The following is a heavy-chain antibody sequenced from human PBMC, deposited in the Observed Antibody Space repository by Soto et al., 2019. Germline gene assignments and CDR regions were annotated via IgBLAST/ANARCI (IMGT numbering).Heavy chain of an antibody. J-gene: IGHJ5*02. CDR2: ISYDGSNK. V-gene: IGHV3-30-3*01. D-gene: IGHD2-2*01. CDR3: ARGKGYCSSTSCCNWFDP. CDR1: GFTFSSYA. Sequence: GGSLRLSCAASGFTFSSYAMHWVRQAPGKGLEWVAVISYDGSNKYYAYSVKGRFTISRDNSKNTLYLQMNSLRAEDTAVYYCARGKGYCSSTSCCNWFDPWGQGTLVTVSS.